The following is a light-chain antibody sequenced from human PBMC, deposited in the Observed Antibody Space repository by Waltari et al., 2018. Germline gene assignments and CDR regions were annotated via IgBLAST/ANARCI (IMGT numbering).Light chain of an antibody. J-gene: IGLJ3*02. CDR1: VLAKRY. CDR3: FSGADNKLWV. Sequence: SSELTQPSSVSVSPGQTARITCSGDVLAKRYARWFQQKPCQAPVLILYKDSERLSGSTSGTTVTLTISGAQVEDEADYYCFSGADNKLWVCGGGTKLTVL. V-gene: IGLV3-27*01. CDR2: KDS.